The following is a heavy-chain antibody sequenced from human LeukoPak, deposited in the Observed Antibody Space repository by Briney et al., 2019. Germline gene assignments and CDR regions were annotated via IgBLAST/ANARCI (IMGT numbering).Heavy chain of an antibody. V-gene: IGHV3-23*01. CDR2: ISASGGNT. D-gene: IGHD1-26*01. Sequence: HPGGSLRLSCAASGFTFSCYAMNWVRQVPGKGLEWFSTISASGGNTYYVDSVKGRFTISRDNSKNMLDLQMNSLSAEDTAVYYCAKATRASGSYYADYWGQGTLVTVSS. CDR3: AKATRASGSYYADY. CDR1: GFTFSCYA. J-gene: IGHJ4*02.